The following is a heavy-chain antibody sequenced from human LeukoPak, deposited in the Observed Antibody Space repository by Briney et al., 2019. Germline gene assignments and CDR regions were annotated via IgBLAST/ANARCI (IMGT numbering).Heavy chain of an antibody. D-gene: IGHD3-22*01. CDR2: IYYTGST. CDR1: GGSITSSSYY. CDR3: ARLPSRVYSVDF. J-gene: IGHJ4*02. Sequence: NPSETLSLTCSVSGGSITSSSYYWAWIRQPPGKGLEWIGNIYYTGSTHYNPSLKSLVTISVDTSKNQFSLKLTSVTAADTAVYYCARLPSRVYSVDFWDQGTLVTVSS. V-gene: IGHV4-39*01.